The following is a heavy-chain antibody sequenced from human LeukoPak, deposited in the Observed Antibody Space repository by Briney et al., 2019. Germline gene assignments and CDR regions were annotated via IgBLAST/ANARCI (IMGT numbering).Heavy chain of an antibody. CDR1: GFTFSSYS. CDR2: ISSSSSYI. D-gene: IGHD3-16*02. CDR3: ARSLSDYVWGSYRETDY. V-gene: IGHV3-21*01. Sequence: PGGSPRLSCAASGFTFSSYSMNWVRQAPGKGLEWVSSISSSSSYIYYADSVKGRFTISRDNAKNSLYLQMNSLRAEDTAVYYCARSLSDYVWGSYRETDYWGQGTLVTVSS. J-gene: IGHJ4*02.